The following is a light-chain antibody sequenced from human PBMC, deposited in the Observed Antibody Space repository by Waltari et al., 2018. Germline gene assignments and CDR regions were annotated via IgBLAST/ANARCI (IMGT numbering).Light chain of an antibody. CDR3: SSYSGSSTWV. Sequence: SLSQHAPSKAPILMSYDVSKRPAGGANRSSGSKSGNTASLTIAGLQAEDEADYYCSSYSGSSTWVFGGGTKLTVL. CDR2: DVS. J-gene: IGLJ3*02. V-gene: IGLV2-14*03.